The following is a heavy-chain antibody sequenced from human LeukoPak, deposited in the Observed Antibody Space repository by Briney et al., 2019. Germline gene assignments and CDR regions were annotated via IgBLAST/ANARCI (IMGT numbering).Heavy chain of an antibody. V-gene: IGHV3-7*01. J-gene: IGHJ4*02. D-gene: IGHD3-16*01. CDR3: ARDGLQKLGFDY. CDR1: GFTFSNNW. CDR2: IKQDGSNK. Sequence: GGSLRLSCAGSGFTFSNNWMSWVRQAPGKGLEWVANIKQDGSNKNYVDSVKGRFTISRDNAKNSLYLQMNSLRAEDTAVYYCARDGLQKLGFDYWGWGTLVTVSS.